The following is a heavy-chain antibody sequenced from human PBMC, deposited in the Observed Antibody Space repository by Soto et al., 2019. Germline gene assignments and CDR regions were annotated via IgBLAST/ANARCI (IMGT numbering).Heavy chain of an antibody. CDR2: IFYSGST. V-gene: IGHV4-31*02. J-gene: IGHJ4*02. CDR3: ARVVRGVIKGGFDY. D-gene: IGHD3-10*01. Sequence: WTWLRQHPGKGLEWIGYIFYSGSTYYNPSLKSRVTISVDTSKNQFSLKLSSVTAADTAIYYCARVVRGVIKGGFDYWGQGTLVTVSS.